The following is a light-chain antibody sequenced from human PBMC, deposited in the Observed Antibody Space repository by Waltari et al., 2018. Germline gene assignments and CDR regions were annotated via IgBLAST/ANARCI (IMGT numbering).Light chain of an antibody. J-gene: IGLJ2*01. CDR2: AVT. V-gene: IGLV2-8*01. Sequence: QSALPQPPPASRPPGQSVTISSPGTSSVIGSTTFIDLYQHHPGKAPKLIIYAVTQRPSGVPDRFSGSKSGNTASLTVSGLQAEDEADYYCASFVGTNNFRVFGGGTRVTVL. CDR3: ASFVGTNNFRV. CDR1: SSVIGSTTF.